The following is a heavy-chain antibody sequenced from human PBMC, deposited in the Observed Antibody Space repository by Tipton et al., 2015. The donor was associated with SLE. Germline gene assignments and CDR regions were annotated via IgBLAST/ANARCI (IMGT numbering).Heavy chain of an antibody. CDR3: ATVGGVAPFDY. V-gene: IGHV3-74*01. CDR2: INSDGSST. CDR1: GFTFSSYW. D-gene: IGHD2-8*02. Sequence: GSLRLSCAASGFTFSSYWMHWVRQAPGKGLVWVSRINSDGSSTSYADSVKGRFTISRDNAKNTLYLQMNSLRAEDTAVYYCATVGGVAPFDYWGQGTLVTVSS. J-gene: IGHJ4*02.